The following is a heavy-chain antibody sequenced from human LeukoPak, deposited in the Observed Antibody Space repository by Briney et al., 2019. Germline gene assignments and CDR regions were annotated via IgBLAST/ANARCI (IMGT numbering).Heavy chain of an antibody. V-gene: IGHV3-33*01. CDR1: RFTFSSYG. CDR3: ASAAMVRGVISAGLDR. CDR2: IWYDGSNK. D-gene: IGHD3-10*01. J-gene: IGHJ4*02. Sequence: GRYLRFYCAASRFTFSSYGMHWVRQAPGQGREWVAVIWYDGSNKYYADSVKGRFTISRDNSKNTLYLQMNSLRAEDTAVYYCASAAMVRGVISAGLDRWGQGTLVTVSS.